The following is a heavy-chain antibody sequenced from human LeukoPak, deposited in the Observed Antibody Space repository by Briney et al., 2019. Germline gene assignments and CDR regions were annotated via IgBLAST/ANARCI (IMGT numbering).Heavy chain of an antibody. V-gene: IGHV4-39*01. J-gene: IGHJ5*02. Sequence: SETLSLTCTVSGGSISSYYWSWIRQPPGKGLEWIGSIYYSGSTYYNPSLKSRVTISVDTSKNQFSLKLSSVTAADTAVYYCARHVPAAFGEWGRNWFDPWGQGTLVTVSS. CDR2: IYYSGST. CDR3: ARHVPAAFGEWGRNWFDP. D-gene: IGHD3-10*01. CDR1: GGSISSYY.